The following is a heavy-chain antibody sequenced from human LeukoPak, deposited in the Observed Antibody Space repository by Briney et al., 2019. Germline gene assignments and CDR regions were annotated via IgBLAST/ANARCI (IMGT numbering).Heavy chain of an antibody. CDR2: ISSSGSTI. CDR1: GFTFSSYE. CDR3: ARDRYYYDSSGYYYADY. Sequence: GGSLRLSCAASGFTFSSYEMNWVRQAPGKGLEWVSYISSSGSTIYYADSVKGRFTISRDNAKNSLYLQMNSLRAEDTAVYYCARDRYYYDSSGYYYADYWGQGTLVTVSS. J-gene: IGHJ4*02. D-gene: IGHD3-22*01. V-gene: IGHV3-48*03.